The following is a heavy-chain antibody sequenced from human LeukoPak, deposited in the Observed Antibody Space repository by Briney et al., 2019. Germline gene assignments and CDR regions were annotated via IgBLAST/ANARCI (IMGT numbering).Heavy chain of an antibody. Sequence: GGSLRLSCAASGFTFSSYSMNWVRQAPGKGLEWVSSISSSSSYIYYADSVKGRFTISRDNAKNSLYLQMNSLRAEDTAVYYCAKAFFTGSRTYFYFDYWGLGTLVTVSS. J-gene: IGHJ4*02. D-gene: IGHD3-9*01. V-gene: IGHV3-21*01. CDR3: AKAFFTGSRTYFYFDY. CDR2: ISSSSSYI. CDR1: GFTFSSYS.